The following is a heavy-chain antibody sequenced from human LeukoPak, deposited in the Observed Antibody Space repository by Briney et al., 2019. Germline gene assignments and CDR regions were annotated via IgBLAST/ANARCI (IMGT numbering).Heavy chain of an antibody. CDR1: GFTFSNAW. CDR3: TTEGSLAYSSSWYGDLDAFDI. CDR2: IKSKTDGGTT. J-gene: IGHJ3*02. V-gene: IGHV3-15*01. Sequence: GGSLRLSCAASGFTFSNAWMSWVRQAPGKGLGWVGRIKSKTDGGTTDYAAPVKGRFTISRDDSKNTLYLQMNSLKTEDTAVYYCTTEGSLAYSSSWYGDLDAFDIWGQGTMVTVSS. D-gene: IGHD6-13*01.